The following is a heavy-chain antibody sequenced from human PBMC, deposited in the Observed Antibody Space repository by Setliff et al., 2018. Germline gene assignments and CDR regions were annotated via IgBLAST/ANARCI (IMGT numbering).Heavy chain of an antibody. V-gene: IGHV3-21*04. CDR1: GFTFSSYS. CDR3: AKGRRISYSSGWLNWFDP. D-gene: IGHD6-19*01. CDR2: ISSSSSYI. Sequence: GESLKISCAASGFTFSSYSMNWVRQAPGKGLEWVSSISSSSSYIYYADSVKGRFTISRDNAKNSLYLQMNSLRAEDTAVYYCAKGRRISYSSGWLNWFDPWGQGTLVTVSS. J-gene: IGHJ5*02.